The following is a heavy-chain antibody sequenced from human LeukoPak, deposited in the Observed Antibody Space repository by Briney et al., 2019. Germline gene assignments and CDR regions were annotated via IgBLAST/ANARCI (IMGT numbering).Heavy chain of an antibody. V-gene: IGHV4-61*08. J-gene: IGHJ4*02. Sequence: PSETLSLTCTLSGDSFRSGGLYWGWIRQPPGKRPEWIGDIFYAGKTNYSPSLKSRATISLDTSKSQFSLKLTPMTAADTAVYYCARIFDSWGQGVLVTVSS. CDR1: GDSFRSGGLY. CDR3: ARIFDS. CDR2: IFYAGKT.